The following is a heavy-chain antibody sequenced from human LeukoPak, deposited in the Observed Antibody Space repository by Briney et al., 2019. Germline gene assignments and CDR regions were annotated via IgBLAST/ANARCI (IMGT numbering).Heavy chain of an antibody. D-gene: IGHD6-19*01. J-gene: IGHJ4*02. CDR2: IYYSGST. CDR3: ARGIAVAEGIDY. Sequence: SETLSLTCTVSGGSISSYYWSWIRQPPGKGLECIGYIYYSGSTNYNPSLKSRVTISVDTSKNQFSLKLSSVTAADTAVYYCARGIAVAEGIDYWGQGTLVTVSS. V-gene: IGHV4-59*01. CDR1: GGSISSYY.